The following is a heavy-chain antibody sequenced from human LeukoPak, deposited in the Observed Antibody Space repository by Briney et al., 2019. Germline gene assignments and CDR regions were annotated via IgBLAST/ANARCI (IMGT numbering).Heavy chain of an antibody. Sequence: ASVKVSCKASGYTFTDYDINWVRQATGQGLEWVGWMNPNSGNTGYAQNFQGRVTMTRNTSINTAYMELNSLRSEDTAVYYCAKEVKWELLEGLFDYWGQGTLVTVSS. CDR1: GYTFTDYD. CDR3: AKEVKWELLEGLFDY. D-gene: IGHD1-26*01. CDR2: MNPNSGNT. J-gene: IGHJ4*02. V-gene: IGHV1-8*01.